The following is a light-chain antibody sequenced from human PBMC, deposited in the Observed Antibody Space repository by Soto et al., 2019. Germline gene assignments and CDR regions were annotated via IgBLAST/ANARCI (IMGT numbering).Light chain of an antibody. CDR3: QQSYSTPLT. V-gene: IGKV1-39*01. CDR2: AAS. Sequence: DIQMTQSPASLSASVGDRVTITCRASQSISSYLNWYQLKPGKAPKLLIYAASSLQSGVPSRFSGSGSGTDFTLNISSLQPEDFATYYCQQSYSTPLTFGPGTKVDIK. J-gene: IGKJ3*01. CDR1: QSISSY.